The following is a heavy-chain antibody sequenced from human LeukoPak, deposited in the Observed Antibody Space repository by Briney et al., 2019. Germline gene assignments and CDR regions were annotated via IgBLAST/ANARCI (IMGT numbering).Heavy chain of an antibody. Sequence: SQTLSLTCTVSGGSISSGGCYWSWIRQHPGKGLEWIGYIYYSGSTNYNPSLKSRVTISVDTSRNQFSLKLSSVTAADTAVYYCARAVPGNYYDSSGYLDYWGQGTLVTVSS. CDR1: GGSISSGGCY. V-gene: IGHV4-31*03. J-gene: IGHJ4*02. CDR3: ARAVPGNYYDSSGYLDY. D-gene: IGHD3-22*01. CDR2: IYYSGST.